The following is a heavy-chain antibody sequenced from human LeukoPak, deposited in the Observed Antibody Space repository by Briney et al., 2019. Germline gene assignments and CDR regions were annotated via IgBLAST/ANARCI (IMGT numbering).Heavy chain of an antibody. CDR1: GYTFTSYD. D-gene: IGHD6-13*01. Sequence: ASVKVSCKASGYTFTSYDINWVRQATGQGLEWMGWMNPNSGNTGYAQKFQGRVTMTEDTSTDTAYMELSSLRSEDTAVYYCATDYVTTAAGPGGAFDIWGQGTMVTVSS. CDR3: ATDYVTTAAGPGGAFDI. V-gene: IGHV1-8*02. CDR2: MNPNSGNT. J-gene: IGHJ3*02.